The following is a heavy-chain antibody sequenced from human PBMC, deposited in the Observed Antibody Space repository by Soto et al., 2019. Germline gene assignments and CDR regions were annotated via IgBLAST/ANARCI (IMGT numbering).Heavy chain of an antibody. V-gene: IGHV1-69*02. Sequence: QVQLVQSGAEVKRPGSSVKVSCKASGNTFNFYSISWVRQAPGLGLEWMGRVNPIVSMSNYAQKFQGRVTMTADKSTSTAYMELSSLRSEDTAIYYCASSYGSGYRAFDHWGQGALVTVSS. CDR1: GNTFNFYS. J-gene: IGHJ4*02. CDR3: ASSYGSGYRAFDH. D-gene: IGHD3-10*01. CDR2: VNPIVSMS.